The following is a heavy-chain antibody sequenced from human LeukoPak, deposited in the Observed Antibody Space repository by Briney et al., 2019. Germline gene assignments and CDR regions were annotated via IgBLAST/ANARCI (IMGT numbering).Heavy chain of an antibody. CDR3: ARVNSDYVGPGYYYVMDV. J-gene: IGHJ6*02. Sequence: ASVKVSCKASGYTFTAYYIHWVRQAPGQGLEWMGWINPNSGGTNYAQKFQGRVTMTRDTAISTAYMELRSLRSDDTAVYYCARVNSDYVGPGYYYVMDVWGQGTTVSVSS. D-gene: IGHD5-12*01. CDR2: INPNSGGT. V-gene: IGHV1-2*02. CDR1: GYTFTAYY.